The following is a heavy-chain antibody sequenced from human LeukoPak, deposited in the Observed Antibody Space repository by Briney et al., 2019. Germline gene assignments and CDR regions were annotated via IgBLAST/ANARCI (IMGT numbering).Heavy chain of an antibody. CDR2: INPNSGGT. Sequence: ASVKVSCKASGYTFTGYYMHWVRPAPGQGLEWMGCINPNSGGTDYAQKFQGRVTMTRDTSISTAYMELSRLRSDDTAVYYCARGGGPRPLLTRSSSWPSGPWGQGTLVTVSS. V-gene: IGHV1-2*02. D-gene: IGHD6-13*01. J-gene: IGHJ5*02. CDR1: GYTFTGYY. CDR3: ARGGGPRPLLTRSSSWPSGP.